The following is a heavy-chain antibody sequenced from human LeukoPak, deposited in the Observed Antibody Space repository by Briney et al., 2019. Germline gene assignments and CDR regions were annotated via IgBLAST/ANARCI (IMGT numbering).Heavy chain of an antibody. J-gene: IGHJ4*02. CDR3: ARPVSGSSGWYYNY. CDR2: INHSGST. V-gene: IGHV4-34*01. Sequence: SETLSLTCAVYGGSLSGYYWSWLRQPPGKGREGGGEINHSGSTNYNPSLKSRVTISVDTSKNQFSLKLSSVTAADTAVYYCARPVSGSSGWYYNYWGQGTLVTVSS. CDR1: GGSLSGYY. D-gene: IGHD6-19*01.